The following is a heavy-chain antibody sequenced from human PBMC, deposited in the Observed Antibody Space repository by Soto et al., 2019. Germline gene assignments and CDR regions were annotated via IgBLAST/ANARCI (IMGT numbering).Heavy chain of an antibody. Sequence: SETLSLTCTVSGGSISSGGYYWSWIRQHPGKGLEWIGYIYYSGSTYYNPSLKSRVTISVDTSKNQFSLKLSSVTAADTAVYYCASGTYDSSGSGYWGQGTLVTVSS. V-gene: IGHV4-31*03. CDR1: GGSISSGGYY. J-gene: IGHJ4*02. CDR2: IYYSGST. D-gene: IGHD3-22*01. CDR3: ASGTYDSSGSGY.